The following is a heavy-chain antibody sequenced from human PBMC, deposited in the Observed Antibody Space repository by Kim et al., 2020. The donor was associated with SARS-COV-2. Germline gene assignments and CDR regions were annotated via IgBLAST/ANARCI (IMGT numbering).Heavy chain of an antibody. CDR2: ISYDGTNK. CDR3: ARSSSSYALDV. V-gene: IGHV3-30*04. Sequence: GGSLRLSCAASGFTFRTSALHWVRQAPGKGLEWVALISYDGTNKYYADSVKGRFTISRDNSKNTLYLQINSLRLDDVTIYYCARSSSSYALDVWGQGTTVTVAS. J-gene: IGHJ6*02. D-gene: IGHD6-6*01. CDR1: GFTFRTSA.